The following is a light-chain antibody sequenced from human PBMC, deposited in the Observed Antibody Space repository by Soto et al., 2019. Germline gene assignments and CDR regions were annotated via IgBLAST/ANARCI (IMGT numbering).Light chain of an antibody. Sequence: DIVMTQSPDSLAVSLGERATIHCKSSQSVSYSAKNKNFLTWYQQKPGQPPKLLIYWASTRESGVPDRFTGSGSGTDFTLTINSLQAEDVAVYYCQQHYITPITFGQGTRLEIK. J-gene: IGKJ5*01. CDR3: QQHYITPIT. CDR1: QSVSYSAKNKNF. CDR2: WAS. V-gene: IGKV4-1*01.